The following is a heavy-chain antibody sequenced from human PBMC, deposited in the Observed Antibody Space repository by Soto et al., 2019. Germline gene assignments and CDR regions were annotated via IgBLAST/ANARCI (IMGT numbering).Heavy chain of an antibody. V-gene: IGHV3-73*01. CDR3: TRPNQSGNLLYGMDV. CDR2: IRTKTNFYAT. D-gene: IGHD1-1*01. Sequence: GGSLRLSCAGSGFTFSDSPIHWVRKASGKRLEWVGRIRTKTNFYATAYAASVKGRFTISTDDSNNTAYLQVNSLKTEDTAVYYCTRPNQSGNLLYGMDVWGQGTTVTVS. CDR1: GFTFSDSP. J-gene: IGHJ6*02.